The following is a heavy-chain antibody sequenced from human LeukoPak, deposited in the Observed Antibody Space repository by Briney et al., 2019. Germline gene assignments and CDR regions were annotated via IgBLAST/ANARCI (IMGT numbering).Heavy chain of an antibody. V-gene: IGHV1-46*01. CDR3: ARDHYHKVHSVMVTAPDY. D-gene: IGHD2-21*02. Sequence: ASVKVSCKASGYTFTNYYIHWVRQAPGQGLEWMGIINPGGRSTSYAQKFQGRVTMTRDTSTSTVYMELSSLRSEDTAVYYCARDHYHKVHSVMVTAPDYWGQGTLVIVSS. CDR1: GYTFTNYY. J-gene: IGHJ4*02. CDR2: INPGGRST.